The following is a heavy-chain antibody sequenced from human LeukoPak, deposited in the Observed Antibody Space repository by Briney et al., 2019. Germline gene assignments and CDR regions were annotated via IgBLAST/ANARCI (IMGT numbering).Heavy chain of an antibody. D-gene: IGHD6-13*01. J-gene: IGHJ6*03. CDR2: IYYSGST. CDR1: GGSISSSSYY. CDR3: AGDSTAAGTSYRYYYMDV. Sequence: SETLSLTCTVSGGSISSSSYYWGWIRQPPGKGLEWIGSIYYSGSTYYNPSLKSRVTISVDKSKNQFSLKLSSATAADTAVYYCAGDSTAAGTSYRYYYMDVWGKGTTVTVSS. V-gene: IGHV4-39*07.